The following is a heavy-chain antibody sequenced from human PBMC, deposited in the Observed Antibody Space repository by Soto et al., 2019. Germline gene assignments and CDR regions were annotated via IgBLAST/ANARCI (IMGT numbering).Heavy chain of an antibody. CDR1: GGSISSGGYY. CDR3: ARGITGYSSSWYFNLNNWFDP. V-gene: IGHV4-34*01. D-gene: IGHD6-13*01. CDR2: INHSGST. Sequence: PSETLSLTCAVSGGSISSGGYYWSWIRQPPGKGLEWIGEINHSGSTNYNPSLKSRVTISVDTSKNQFSLKLSSVTAADTAVYYCARGITGYSSSWYFNLNNWFDPWGQGTLVTVSS. J-gene: IGHJ5*02.